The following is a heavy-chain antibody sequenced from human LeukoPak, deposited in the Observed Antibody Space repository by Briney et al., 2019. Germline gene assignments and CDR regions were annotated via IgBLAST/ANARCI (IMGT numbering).Heavy chain of an antibody. CDR3: ARDHSRGAGYSSGWFERD. Sequence: GGSLRLSCAASGFTFSSYSMNWARQAPGKGLEWVSYISSSSSTIYYADSVKGRFTISRDNAKNSLYPQMNSLRAEDTAVYYCARDHSRGAGYSSGWFERDWGQGTLVTVSS. CDR2: ISSSSSTI. J-gene: IGHJ4*02. V-gene: IGHV3-48*01. D-gene: IGHD6-19*01. CDR1: GFTFSSYS.